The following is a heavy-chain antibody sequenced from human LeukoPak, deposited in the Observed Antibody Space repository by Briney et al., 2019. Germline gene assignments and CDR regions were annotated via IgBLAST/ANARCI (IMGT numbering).Heavy chain of an antibody. Sequence: GGSLRLSXAASGFNFSSYWMSWVRQAPGKGGEWVANIKQDGSEKDYVDSVKGRFTISRDNAKNFLYLQMNSLRAEDTAVYYCATEGDYYDSSGEVAYWGQGTLVTVSS. CDR2: IKQDGSEK. V-gene: IGHV3-7*01. D-gene: IGHD3-22*01. CDR1: GFNFSSYW. CDR3: ATEGDYYDSSGEVAY. J-gene: IGHJ4*02.